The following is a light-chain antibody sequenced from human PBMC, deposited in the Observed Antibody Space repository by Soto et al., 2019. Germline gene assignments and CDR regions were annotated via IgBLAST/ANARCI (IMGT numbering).Light chain of an antibody. Sequence: DIQMTQSPSSLSASAGDRVTINCRASQGIANYLAWYQHKPGKVPNLLIYAASTLQSGVPSRFSGGGSGTDFTPTISRLEPGDFAVYYCQVYGSSPKTFGQGTKVDIK. CDR2: AAS. V-gene: IGKV1-27*01. J-gene: IGKJ1*01. CDR1: QGIANY. CDR3: QVYGSSPKT.